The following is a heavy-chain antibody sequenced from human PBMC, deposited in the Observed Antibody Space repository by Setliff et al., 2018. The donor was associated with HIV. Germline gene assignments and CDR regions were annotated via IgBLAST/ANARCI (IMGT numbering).Heavy chain of an antibody. CDR1: GYTFTGYG. CDR3: ARDSAIVTTIIDHYYGMDV. D-gene: IGHD5-12*01. CDR2: ISAYNGNT. V-gene: IGHV1-18*01. Sequence: GASVKVSCKASGYTFTGYGISWVRQAPGQGLEWMGWISAYNGNTNYAQKLQGRVTISRDTSASTAYMELSSLRSEDTAVYYCARDSAIVTTIIDHYYGMDVWGQGTTVTVS. J-gene: IGHJ6*02.